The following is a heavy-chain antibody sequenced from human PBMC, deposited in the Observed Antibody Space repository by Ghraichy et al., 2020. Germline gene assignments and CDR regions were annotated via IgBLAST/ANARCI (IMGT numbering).Heavy chain of an antibody. D-gene: IGHD2-15*01. Sequence: SETLSLTCAVSGYSISSGYYWGWIRQPPGKGLEWIGSIYHSGSTYYNPSLKSRVTISVDTSKNQFSLKLSSVTAADTAVYYCASQPRGYCSGGSCPRYYFDYWGQGTPVTVSS. CDR3: ASQPRGYCSGGSCPRYYFDY. J-gene: IGHJ4*02. V-gene: IGHV4-38-2*01. CDR2: IYHSGST. CDR1: GYSISSGYY.